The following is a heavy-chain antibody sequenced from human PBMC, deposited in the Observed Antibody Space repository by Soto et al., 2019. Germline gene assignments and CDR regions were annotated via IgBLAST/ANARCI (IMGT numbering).Heavy chain of an antibody. CDR3: AIRFDY. J-gene: IGHJ4*02. CDR2: ISYDGSDK. CDR1: GLTFSSYG. V-gene: IGHV3-30*03. Sequence: ESGGGVVQPGRSLRLSCAASGLTFSSYGMHWVRQAPGKGLEWVAVISYDGSDKYYADSVKGRFTISRDNSKNTLYLQMNSLRPEDTAVYYCAIRFDYWGQGTLVAVSS.